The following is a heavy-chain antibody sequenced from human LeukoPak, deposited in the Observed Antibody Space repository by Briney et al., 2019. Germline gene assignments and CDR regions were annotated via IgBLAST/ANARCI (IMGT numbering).Heavy chain of an antibody. CDR2: ASYRSKWYN. Sequence: SQTLSLTCAISGDSVSTNSVAWNWIRQSPSRGLEWLGRASYRSKWYNDYAVSVKSRITITPDTSKNQFSLKLSSVTAADTAVYYCARVGTMVRGVLYYYYMDVWGKGTTVTISS. J-gene: IGHJ6*03. V-gene: IGHV6-1*01. D-gene: IGHD3-10*01. CDR1: GDSVSTNSVA. CDR3: ARVGTMVRGVLYYYYMDV.